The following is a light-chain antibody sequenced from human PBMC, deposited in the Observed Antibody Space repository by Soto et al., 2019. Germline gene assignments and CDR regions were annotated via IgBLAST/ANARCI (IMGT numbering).Light chain of an antibody. CDR3: QQYDSFPRT. J-gene: IGKJ2*01. CDR1: QDISKY. CDR2: HAS. Sequence: DILMTQSPSSLSPSVGDRVTITCQASQDISKYLNWYQQKPGKAPKLLIYHASNLETGVPSRFSGSGSGTHFTFTISSLPPDDIATYFCQQYDSFPRTFGQGTKLDLK. V-gene: IGKV1-33*01.